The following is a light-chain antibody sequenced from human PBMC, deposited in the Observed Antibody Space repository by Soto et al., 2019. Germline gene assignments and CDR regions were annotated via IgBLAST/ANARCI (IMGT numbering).Light chain of an antibody. CDR3: QQRTKWPRSCT. J-gene: IGKJ3*01. CDR1: QSVSSY. V-gene: IGKV3-11*01. Sequence: EIVLTQSPATLSLSPGERDTLSCRASQSVSSYLAWYQQKPGQAPRLLIYDTSKRATGIPDRFSGSGSGTDFTLTISRLEPEDLAVYFCQQRTKWPRSCTFGPGPKVDI. CDR2: DTS.